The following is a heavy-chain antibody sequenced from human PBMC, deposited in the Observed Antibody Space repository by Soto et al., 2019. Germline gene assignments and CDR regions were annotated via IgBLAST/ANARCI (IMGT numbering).Heavy chain of an antibody. J-gene: IGHJ4*02. Sequence: QITLKESGPTLVKPTQTLTLTCTFSGFSLTTRGVGVGWIRQPPGKALEWLALIYWDDDEGYSPSLNSRLTIPKDTSKNQVVLTMPNTDPVDTATYYCAHRPRGYSYHFDYWGQGTLVTVSS. CDR3: AHRPRGYSYHFDY. D-gene: IGHD5-18*01. V-gene: IGHV2-5*02. CDR1: GFSLTTRGVG. CDR2: IYWDDDE.